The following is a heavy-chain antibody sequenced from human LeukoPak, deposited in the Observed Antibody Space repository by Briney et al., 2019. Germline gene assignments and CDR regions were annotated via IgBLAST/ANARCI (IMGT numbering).Heavy chain of an antibody. CDR3: ARDGGGYSYGYRISYFDY. V-gene: IGHV3-53*01. J-gene: IGHJ4*02. Sequence: SLRLSCAASGFTVSSNYMSWVRQAPGKGLEWVSVIYSGGSTYYADSVKGQFTISRDNSKNTLYLQMNSLRAEDTAVYYCARDGGGYSYGYRISYFDYWGQGTLVTVSS. CDR1: GFTVSSNY. D-gene: IGHD5-18*01. CDR2: IYSGGST.